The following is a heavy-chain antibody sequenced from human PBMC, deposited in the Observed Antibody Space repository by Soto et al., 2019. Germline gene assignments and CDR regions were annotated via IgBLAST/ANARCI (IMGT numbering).Heavy chain of an antibody. CDR2: ISGSGGST. Sequence: GGSLRLSCAASGFTFSSYAMSWVRQAPGKGLEWVSAISGSGGSTYYADSVKGRFTISRDNSKNTLYLQMNSLRAEDTGVYYCTTDSYSSAITVSFDYWGHGTLVTVSS. V-gene: IGHV3-23*01. J-gene: IGHJ4*01. CDR1: GFTFSSYA. CDR3: TTDSYSSAITVSFDY. D-gene: IGHD1-26*01.